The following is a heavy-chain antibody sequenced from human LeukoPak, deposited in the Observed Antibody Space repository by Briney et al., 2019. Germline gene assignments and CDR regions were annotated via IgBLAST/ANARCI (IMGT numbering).Heavy chain of an antibody. D-gene: IGHD5-18*01. V-gene: IGHV1-18*01. CDR3: ARDVDTSMAYYFDC. CDR1: GYTFTSYG. Sequence: GASVKVSCKASGYTFTSYGISWVRQAPGQGLEWMGWISAYNGNTNYAQRVQGRVTMTTDTSMSTAYMELRSLRSDDTAVYYCARDVDTSMAYYFDCWGQGTLVTVSS. J-gene: IGHJ4*02. CDR2: ISAYNGNT.